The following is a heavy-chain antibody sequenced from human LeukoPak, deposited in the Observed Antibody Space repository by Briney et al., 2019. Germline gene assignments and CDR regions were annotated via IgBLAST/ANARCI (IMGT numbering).Heavy chain of an antibody. Sequence: PGGSLRLSCAASGFTFSSYWMHWVRQAPGKGLVWVSRINSDGSSTSYADSVKGRFTISRDNAKNSLYLQMNSLRAEDTAVYYCAIDTTGENFDFWGQGTLVTVSS. J-gene: IGHJ4*02. V-gene: IGHV3-74*01. CDR1: GFTFSSYW. CDR3: AIDTTGENFDF. CDR2: INSDGSST. D-gene: IGHD4-17*01.